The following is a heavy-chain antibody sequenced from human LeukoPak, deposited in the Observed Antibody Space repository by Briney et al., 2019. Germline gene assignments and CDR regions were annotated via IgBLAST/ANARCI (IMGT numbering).Heavy chain of an antibody. CDR2: MNPNSGNT. CDR1: GYTFTSYD. CDR3: ARGGVYGGNLDY. V-gene: IGHV1-8*01. Sequence: ASVKVSCKASGYTFTSYDINWVRQATGQGLEWMGWMNPNSGNTGYAQKFQGRVTMTRNTSISTAYMELSSLRSKDTAVYYCARGGVYGGNLDYWGQGTLVTVSS. J-gene: IGHJ4*02. D-gene: IGHD4-23*01.